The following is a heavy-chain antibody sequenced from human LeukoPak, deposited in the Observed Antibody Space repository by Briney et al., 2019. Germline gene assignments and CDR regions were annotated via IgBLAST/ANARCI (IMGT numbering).Heavy chain of an antibody. V-gene: IGHV1-69*13. J-gene: IGHJ4*02. CDR3: ARDHTYYYDSSGYYYPY. CDR1: GYTFTGYY. Sequence: GASVKVSCKASGYTFTGYYMHWVRQAHGQGLEWMGGIIPIFGTANYAQKFQGRVTITADESTSTAYMEMSSLRSEDTAVYYCARDHTYYYDSSGYYYPYWGQGTLVTVSS. D-gene: IGHD3-22*01. CDR2: IIPIFGTA.